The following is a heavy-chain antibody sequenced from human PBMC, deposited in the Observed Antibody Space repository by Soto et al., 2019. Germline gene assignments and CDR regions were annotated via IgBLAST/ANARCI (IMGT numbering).Heavy chain of an antibody. CDR3: PRDREQRALYNLSDP. CDR2: ISSSSSYI. Sequence: VRPIRLSCTVFGFTFISFSMHCVRQAQGKGLEWVSSISSSSSYIYYADSVKGRFTISRDNAKNSLYLQMNSLRAEDTAVYYCPRDREQRALYNLSDPWGQGTLVTGSS. CDR1: GFTFISFS. J-gene: IGHJ5*02. V-gene: IGHV3-21*01. D-gene: IGHD6-25*01.